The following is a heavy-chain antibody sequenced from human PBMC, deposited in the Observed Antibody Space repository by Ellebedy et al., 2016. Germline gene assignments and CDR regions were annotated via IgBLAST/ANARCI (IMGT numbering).Heavy chain of an antibody. D-gene: IGHD6-19*01. CDR3: ASKSRDSSSSGWYFDY. CDR2: ISYDGSNK. Sequence: GESLKISCAASGFTFSSYGMHWVRQAPGKGLEWVAVISYDGSNKYYADSVKGRFTISRDNSKNTLYLQMNSLRAEDTAVYYCASKSRDSSSSGWYFDYWGQGTLVTVSS. V-gene: IGHV3-30*03. J-gene: IGHJ4*02. CDR1: GFTFSSYG.